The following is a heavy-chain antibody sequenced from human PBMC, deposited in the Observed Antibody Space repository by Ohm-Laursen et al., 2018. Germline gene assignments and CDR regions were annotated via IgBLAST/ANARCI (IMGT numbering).Heavy chain of an antibody. D-gene: IGHD3-22*01. CDR1: GYTFSSYY. J-gene: IGHJ4*02. CDR3: ARNRDSGLDY. CDR2: INPSGGST. V-gene: IGHV1-46*01. Sequence: SVKVSCKASGYTFSSYYIHWVRQAPGQGLEWMGMINPSGGSTSYAQKFQGRVTMTRDTSTTTVYMELSSLRSEDTAVYYCARNRDSGLDYWGQGTLVTVSS.